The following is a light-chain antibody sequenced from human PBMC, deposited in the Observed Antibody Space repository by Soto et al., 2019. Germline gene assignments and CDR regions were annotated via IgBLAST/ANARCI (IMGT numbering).Light chain of an antibody. V-gene: IGKV3-20*01. CDR3: QQYGSSRT. CDR1: QSVSSSY. J-gene: IGKJ1*01. CDR2: GAS. Sequence: EIVLTQSPGTLSLSPGERATLSCRASQSVSSSYLAWYQQTPGQAPRLLIYGASSRATGIPDRFSGSGSGTDFTLTISRLEPEDFAVYYCQQYGSSRTFGQGTKVDIK.